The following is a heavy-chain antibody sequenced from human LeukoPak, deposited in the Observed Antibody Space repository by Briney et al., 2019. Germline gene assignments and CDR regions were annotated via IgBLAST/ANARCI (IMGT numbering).Heavy chain of an antibody. D-gene: IGHD3-3*01. CDR1: GFTFSSYW. V-gene: IGHV3-7*04. Sequence: PGGSLRLSCAASGFTFSSYWMSWVRQAPGKGLEWVANIKQDGSEKYYVDSVKGRFTISRDNAKNSLYLQMNSLRAEDTAVYYCARGDRNYDFWSGDSYFDYWGQGTLVTVSS. CDR3: ARGDRNYDFWSGDSYFDY. CDR2: IKQDGSEK. J-gene: IGHJ4*02.